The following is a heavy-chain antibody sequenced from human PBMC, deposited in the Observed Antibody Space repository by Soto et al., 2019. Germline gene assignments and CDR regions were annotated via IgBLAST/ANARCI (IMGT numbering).Heavy chain of an antibody. CDR1: GGSFSGYY. CDR2: INHSGST. D-gene: IGHD6-6*01. Sequence: SETLSLTCAVYGGSFSGYYWSWIRQPPGKGLEWIGEINHSGSTNYNPSLKSRVTISVDTSKNQFSLKLSSVTAADTAVYYCAASGRQVDFDYWGQGTLVTVSS. V-gene: IGHV4-34*01. CDR3: AASGRQVDFDY. J-gene: IGHJ4*02.